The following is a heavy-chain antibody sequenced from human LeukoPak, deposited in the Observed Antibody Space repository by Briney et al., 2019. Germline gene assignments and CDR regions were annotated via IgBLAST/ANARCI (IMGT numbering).Heavy chain of an antibody. V-gene: IGHV3-21*04. D-gene: IGHD6-13*01. CDR3: ASRGYSSSWNDFDY. J-gene: IGHJ4*02. CDR2: ISSSSSYI. CDR1: GFTFSSYS. Sequence: GGSLRLSCAASGFTFSSYSMNWVRQAPGKGLEWVSSISSSSSYIYYADSVKGRFTISRDNAKNSLYLQMNSLRAEDTAVYYCASRGYSSSWNDFDYWGQGTLVTVSS.